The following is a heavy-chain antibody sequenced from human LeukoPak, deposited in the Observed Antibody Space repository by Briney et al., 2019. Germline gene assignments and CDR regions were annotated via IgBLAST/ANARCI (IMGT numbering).Heavy chain of an antibody. Sequence: SETLSLTCTDSGGSISSYYWSWIRQPAGKGLEWIGRIYTSGSTNYNPSLKSRVTMSVDTSKNQFSLKLSSVTAADTAVYYCARGLAALSVVRGGYYFDYWGQGTLVTVSS. V-gene: IGHV4-4*07. J-gene: IGHJ4*02. D-gene: IGHD3-10*01. CDR1: GGSISSYY. CDR2: IYTSGST. CDR3: ARGLAALSVVRGGYYFDY.